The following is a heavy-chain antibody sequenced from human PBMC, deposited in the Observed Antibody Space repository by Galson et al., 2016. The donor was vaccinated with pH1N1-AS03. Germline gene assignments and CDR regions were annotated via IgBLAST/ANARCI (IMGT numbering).Heavy chain of an antibody. Sequence: QSGAEVKKPGSSVKVSCKASGGTFSTNGFTWVRQAPGQGLEWMGRIIPMLGRGNYAQKFQGRVTIIADISTSTTYMELSNLTSEVTAIYYCARERDSSSSSIFVYWGQGTQVTVSS. CDR3: ARERDSSSSSIFVY. D-gene: IGHD6-6*01. CDR1: GGTFSTNG. CDR2: IIPMLGRG. J-gene: IGHJ4*02. V-gene: IGHV1-69*04.